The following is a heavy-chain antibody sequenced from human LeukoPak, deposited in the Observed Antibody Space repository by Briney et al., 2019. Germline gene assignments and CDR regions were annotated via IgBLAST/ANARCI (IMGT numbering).Heavy chain of an antibody. CDR3: ATPVGGYYYFAFDI. V-gene: IGHV4-30-2*01. Sequence: TSQTLSLTCTVSGGSISSGGYYWSWIRQPPGKGLEWIGYIYHSGSTYYNPSLKSRVTISVDRSKNQFSLKLSSVTAADTAVYYCATPVGGYYYFAFDIWGQGTMVTVSS. J-gene: IGHJ3*02. CDR1: GGSISSGGYY. D-gene: IGHD3-22*01. CDR2: IYHSGST.